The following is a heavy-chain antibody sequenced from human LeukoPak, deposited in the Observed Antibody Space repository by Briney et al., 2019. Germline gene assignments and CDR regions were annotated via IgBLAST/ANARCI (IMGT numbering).Heavy chain of an antibody. CDR3: ARVAYGAYYMDV. CDR2: ISSSGTTI. Sequence: GGSLRLSCAASGFTFTDYYMSWIRQAPGKGLEWVSYISSSGTTIYYADSVKGRFAISRDNAKNSLYLQMNSLGAEDTAVYYCARVAYGAYYMDVWGKGTTVTVSS. D-gene: IGHD4-17*01. V-gene: IGHV3-11*04. CDR1: GFTFTDYY. J-gene: IGHJ6*03.